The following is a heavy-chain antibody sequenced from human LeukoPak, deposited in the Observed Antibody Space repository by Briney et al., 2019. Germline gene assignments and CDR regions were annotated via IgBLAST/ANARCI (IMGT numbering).Heavy chain of an antibody. Sequence: GGSLRLSCAASGFTFSSYWMHWVRQAPGKGLEWVSGINWDGGSTGYADSVKGRFTISRDNAKNSLYLQMNSLRAEDTAVYYCARVAVGADIDYWGQGTLVTVSS. CDR1: GFTFSSYW. CDR2: INWDGGST. CDR3: ARVAVGADIDY. J-gene: IGHJ4*02. D-gene: IGHD1-26*01. V-gene: IGHV3-74*01.